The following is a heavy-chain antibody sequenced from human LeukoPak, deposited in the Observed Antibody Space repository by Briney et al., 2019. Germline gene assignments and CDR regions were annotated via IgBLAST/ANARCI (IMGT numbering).Heavy chain of an antibody. D-gene: IGHD6-13*01. J-gene: IGHJ4*02. CDR1: GGSISSSSYY. V-gene: IGHV4-39*07. CDR3: ARSMIWDSSSDY. CDR2: IYYSGST. Sequence: PSETLSLTCTVSGGSISSSSYYWGWIRQPPGTGLEWIGSIYYSGSTYYNPSLKSRVTISVDTSKNQFSLKLSSVTAADTAVYYCARSMIWDSSSDYWGQGTLVTVSS.